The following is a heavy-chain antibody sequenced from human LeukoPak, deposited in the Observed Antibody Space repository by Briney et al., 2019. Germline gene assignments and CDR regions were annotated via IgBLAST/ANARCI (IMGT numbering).Heavy chain of an antibody. CDR2: IRYDGSNK. Sequence: GGSLRLSCAASGFSFSSYNMNWVRQAPGKGLEWVAFIRYDGSNKYYADSVKGRFTISRDNSKNTLYLQMNSLRAEDTAVYYCAKPGSSSWEESYYYMDVWGKGTTVTISS. J-gene: IGHJ6*03. CDR1: GFSFSSYN. CDR3: AKPGSSSWEESYYYMDV. D-gene: IGHD6-13*01. V-gene: IGHV3-30*02.